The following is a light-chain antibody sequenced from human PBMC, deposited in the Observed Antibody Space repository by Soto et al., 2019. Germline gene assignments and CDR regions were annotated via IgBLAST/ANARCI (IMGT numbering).Light chain of an antibody. J-gene: IGKJ5*01. CDR2: GSS. CDR1: QTINRN. CDR3: QQSFSTPIT. V-gene: IGKV1-39*01. Sequence: DIQMTQSPSSLSASVGDRVIITCRASQTINRNLNWYQQKPGKAPNLLIYGSSGLRSGVPSRFSGTGYGTDFTLTISSLQPEDFATYFCQQSFSTPITFGQGTRLEIK.